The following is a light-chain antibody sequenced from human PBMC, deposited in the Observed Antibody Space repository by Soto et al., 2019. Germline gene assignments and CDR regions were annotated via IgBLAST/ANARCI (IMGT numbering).Light chain of an antibody. J-gene: IGKJ1*01. V-gene: IGKV1-5*01. CDR2: DIS. CDR3: QQYYSYPWT. Sequence: DIQMTQSPSXLSASVGDRVTITCRASXIVXXVLAWFQQRPGGGPKLLIYDISSLGSGVPSRFSGSASATATEFTLTITSLQPDDLATYYCQQYYSYPWTFGQGTKVEIK. CDR1: XIVXXV.